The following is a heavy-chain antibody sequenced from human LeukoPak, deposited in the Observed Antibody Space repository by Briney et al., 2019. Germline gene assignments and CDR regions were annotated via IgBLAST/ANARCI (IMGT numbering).Heavy chain of an antibody. CDR1: GFTFSGSA. Sequence: GGSLKLSCAASGFTFSGSAMHWVRQASGKGLEWVGRIRSKANSYATAYAASVKGRFTISRDDSKNTAYLQMNSLKTEDTAVYYCTSQYYGFWRGYFDYWGQGTLVTVSS. J-gene: IGHJ4*02. CDR2: IRSKANSYAT. V-gene: IGHV3-73*01. CDR3: TSQYYGFWRGYFDY. D-gene: IGHD3-3*01.